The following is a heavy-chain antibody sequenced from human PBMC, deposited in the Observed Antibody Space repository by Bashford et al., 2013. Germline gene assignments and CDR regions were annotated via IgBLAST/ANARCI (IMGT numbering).Heavy chain of an antibody. CDR2: IIPIFGTA. J-gene: IGHJ6*03. CDR3: ARGSANWNYVGATDYYYMDV. D-gene: IGHD1-7*01. CDR1: GGTFSSYA. V-gene: IGHV1-69*13. Sequence: SVKVSCKASGGTFSSYAISWVRQAPGQGLEWMGGIIPIFGTANYAQKFQGRVTIAADESTSTAYMDLSSLRSEDTAVYYCARGSANWNYVGATDYYYMDVWGKGTTVTVSS.